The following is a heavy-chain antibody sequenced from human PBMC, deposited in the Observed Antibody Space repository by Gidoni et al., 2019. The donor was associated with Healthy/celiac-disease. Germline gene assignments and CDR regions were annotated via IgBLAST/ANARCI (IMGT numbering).Heavy chain of an antibody. CDR1: GFTFSGYA. CDR2: ISGSGGST. Sequence: EVQLLESGGGLVQPGGSLRLSCAASGFTFSGYAMSWFRQAPGKGLEWVSAISGSGGSTYYADSVKGRFTISRDNFKNTLYLQMNSLRAEDTAVYYCAKDGSITMARGVSYFDYWGQGTLVTVSS. V-gene: IGHV3-23*01. CDR3: AKDGSITMARGVSYFDY. D-gene: IGHD3-10*01. J-gene: IGHJ4*02.